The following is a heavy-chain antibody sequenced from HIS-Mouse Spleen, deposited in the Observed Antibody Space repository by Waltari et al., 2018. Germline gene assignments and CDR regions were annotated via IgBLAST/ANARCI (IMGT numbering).Heavy chain of an antibody. D-gene: IGHD6-13*01. CDR3: AREIPYSSSWYDWYFDL. J-gene: IGHJ2*01. V-gene: IGHV4-39*07. Sequence: QLQLQESGPGLVKPSETLSLTCTVSGGSISSSSYYWGWIRQPPGKGLEWIGRSYYSGGNDDNPYLKSRGTISVDTSKNQFSLKLSSVTAADTAVYYCAREIPYSSSWYDWYFDLWGRGTLVTVSS. CDR2: SYYSGGN. CDR1: GGSISSSSYY.